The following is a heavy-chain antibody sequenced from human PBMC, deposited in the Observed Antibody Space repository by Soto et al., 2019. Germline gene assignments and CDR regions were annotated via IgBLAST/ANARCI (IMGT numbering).Heavy chain of an antibody. D-gene: IGHD2-21*02. Sequence: GVSLRLSCAASGFTVGNYGMNWVRQAPGKGLEWVSGISGGGGSTYYADSVKGRFTISRDPSKNTIFLEMNSLRAEDTAVYYCAKGFIVVVTVIRPDDAFDAWGQGTLVTVSS. CDR2: ISGGGGST. CDR1: GFTVGNYG. J-gene: IGHJ5*01. CDR3: AKGFIVVVTVIRPDDAFDA. V-gene: IGHV3-23*01.